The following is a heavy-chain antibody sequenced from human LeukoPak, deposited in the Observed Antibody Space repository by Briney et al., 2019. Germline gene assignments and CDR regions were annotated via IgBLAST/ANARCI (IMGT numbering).Heavy chain of an antibody. V-gene: IGHV3-23*01. J-gene: IGHJ3*02. CDR1: GFTFSSYG. D-gene: IGHD5-24*01. Sequence: GGSLRLSCAASGFTFSSYGMNWVRQAPGKGLEWVSTITKSGDQTHYADSVRGLFTISRDIFKNTLYLQMNSLRAEDTAVYHCVKSAGKDGYRDVFDIWGQGTVVTVSS. CDR3: VKSAGKDGYRDVFDI. CDR2: ITKSGDQT.